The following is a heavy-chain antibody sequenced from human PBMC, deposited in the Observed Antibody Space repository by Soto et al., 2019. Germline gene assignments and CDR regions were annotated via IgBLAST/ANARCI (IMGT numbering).Heavy chain of an antibody. CDR2: IYYSGST. CDR1: GGSISSYY. CDR3: ARADYCGSGSYCYYYYGMDV. Sequence: PSETLSLTCTVSGGSISSYYWSWIRQPPGKGLEWIGYIYYSGSTNYNPSLKSRVTISVDTSKNQFSLKLSSVTAADTAVYYCARADYCGSGSYCYYYYGMDVWGQGTTVTVSS. J-gene: IGHJ6*02. D-gene: IGHD3-10*01. V-gene: IGHV4-59*01.